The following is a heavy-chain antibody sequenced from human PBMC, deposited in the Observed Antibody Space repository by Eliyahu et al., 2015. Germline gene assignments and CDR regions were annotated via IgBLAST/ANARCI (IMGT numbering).Heavy chain of an antibody. D-gene: IGHD6-13*01. Sequence: QITLKESGPTLVKPTQTLTLTCTFSGFSLSTSGVGVGWIRQPPGKALEWLALIYWNDDKRYSPSLKSRLTITKDTSKNQVVLTMTNMDPVDTATYYCAHSIAAADVGWFDPWGQGTLVTVSS. CDR3: AHSIAAADVGWFDP. CDR2: IYWNDDK. CDR1: GFSLSTSGVG. V-gene: IGHV2-5*01. J-gene: IGHJ5*02.